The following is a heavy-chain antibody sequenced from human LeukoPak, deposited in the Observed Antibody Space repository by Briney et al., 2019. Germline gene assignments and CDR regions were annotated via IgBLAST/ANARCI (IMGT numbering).Heavy chain of an antibody. J-gene: IGHJ4*02. CDR3: ARGGVVGATRELDY. D-gene: IGHD1-26*01. CDR2: INHSGST. Sequence: SETLSPTCAVYGGSFSGYYWSWIRQPPGKGLEWIGEINHSGSTNYNPSLKSRVTISVDTSKNQFSLKLSSVTAADTAVYYCARGGVVGATRELDYWGQGTLVTVSS. CDR1: GGSFSGYY. V-gene: IGHV4-34*01.